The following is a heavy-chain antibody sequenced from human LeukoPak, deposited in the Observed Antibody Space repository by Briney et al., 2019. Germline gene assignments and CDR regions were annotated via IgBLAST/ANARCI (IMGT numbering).Heavy chain of an antibody. D-gene: IGHD2-15*01. V-gene: IGHV4-39*01. CDR1: GDSIKSSSYY. CDR3: ARLRGLGPSDAFDI. J-gene: IGHJ3*02. Sequence: LSLTCTVSGDSIKSSSYYWAWVRQPPGKGLEWIASIYYSGTTYYNPSLKSRVTISLDTSKDQFSLKLSSVTAADTAVYYCARLRGLGPSDAFDIWGQGTMVTVSS. CDR2: IYYSGTT.